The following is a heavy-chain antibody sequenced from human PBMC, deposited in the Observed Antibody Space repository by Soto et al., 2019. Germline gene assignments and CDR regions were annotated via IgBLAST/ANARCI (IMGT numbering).Heavy chain of an antibody. V-gene: IGHV1-8*01. CDR2: VQPSTGRT. J-gene: IGHJ4*02. Sequence: QVQLVQSGAEVREPGASVKVSCKASGYSFTSLDINWVRQTAGQGLQWMGWVQPSTGRTGYAQKFQGRVTMTRDTSINTAYMELTTLTSDDTAFYYCARGVSAGVDYWGQGILVTVSS. D-gene: IGHD1-26*01. CDR1: GYSFTSLD. CDR3: ARGVSAGVDY.